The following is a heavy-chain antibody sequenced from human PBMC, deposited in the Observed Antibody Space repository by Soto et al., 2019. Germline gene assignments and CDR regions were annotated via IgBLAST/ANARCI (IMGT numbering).Heavy chain of an antibody. D-gene: IGHD5-18*01. CDR3: AKGRRSAMESDY. Sequence: EVQLLESGGGLVQPGGSLRLSCAASGFTFSSYAMSWVRQAPGKGLEWVSAISGSGGSTYYADSVKGRFTISRDNSKNTLYLQMNRLRAEDTAVYYGAKGRRSAMESDYWGQGTLVTVSS. CDR2: ISGSGGST. J-gene: IGHJ4*02. CDR1: GFTFSSYA. V-gene: IGHV3-23*01.